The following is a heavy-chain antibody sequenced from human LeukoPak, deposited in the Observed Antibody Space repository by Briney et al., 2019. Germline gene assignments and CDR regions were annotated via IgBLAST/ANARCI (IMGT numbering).Heavy chain of an antibody. CDR1: GFTFSSYG. Sequence: GGSLRLSXAASGFTFSSYGMHWVRQAPGKGLEWVAFIRYDGSNKYYADSVKGRVTISRDNSKNPLYLKMNSLRAEETAVYYCAKDYYDSTGQNWFDPWGQGTLVTVSS. D-gene: IGHD3-22*01. CDR2: IRYDGSNK. V-gene: IGHV3-30*02. CDR3: AKDYYDSTGQNWFDP. J-gene: IGHJ5*02.